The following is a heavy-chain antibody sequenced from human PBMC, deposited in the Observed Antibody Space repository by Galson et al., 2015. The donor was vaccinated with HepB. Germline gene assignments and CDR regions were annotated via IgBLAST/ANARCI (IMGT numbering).Heavy chain of an antibody. V-gene: IGHV6-1*01. D-gene: IGHD6-19*01. CDR2: TYYRSKWYN. CDR3: ARDRRLGSGWSYWFDP. J-gene: IGHJ5*02. CDR1: GDSVSNNNAA. Sequence: CAISGDSVSNNNAAWNWIRQSPSRGLEWLGRTYYRSKWYNDYALSVKSRIIINPDTSKNQFSLQLNSVTPEDTAVYYCARDRRLGSGWSYWFDPWGQGTLVIVSS.